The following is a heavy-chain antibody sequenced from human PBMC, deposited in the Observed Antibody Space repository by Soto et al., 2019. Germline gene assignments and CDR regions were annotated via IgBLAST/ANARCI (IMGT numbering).Heavy chain of an antibody. Sequence: PGGSLRLSCAASGFTFSSFGMNWVRQAPGKGPEWVSSISAGSQYIDYADSVKGRLTISRDNAKNSLYLQMNSLRAEDTAVYYCARAGGTSGNWFDPWGQGTLVTVSS. CDR3: ARAGGTSGNWFDP. J-gene: IGHJ5*02. D-gene: IGHD1-26*01. CDR1: GFTFSSFG. CDR2: ISAGSQYI. V-gene: IGHV3-21*01.